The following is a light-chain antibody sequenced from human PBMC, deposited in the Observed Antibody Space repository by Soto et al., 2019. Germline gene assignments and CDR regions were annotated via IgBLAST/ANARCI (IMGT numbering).Light chain of an antibody. Sequence: EIVLTQSPATLSLSPGERATLSCGASQRLTSNSLAWYQQKPGQAPRLLIYGASSRATGIPDRFSGSGSGTDFTLTISRLEPTDFAVYYCQQYGTSPYTFGQGTKLEIK. CDR3: QQYGTSPYT. J-gene: IGKJ2*01. V-gene: IGKV3-20*01. CDR2: GAS. CDR1: QRLTSNS.